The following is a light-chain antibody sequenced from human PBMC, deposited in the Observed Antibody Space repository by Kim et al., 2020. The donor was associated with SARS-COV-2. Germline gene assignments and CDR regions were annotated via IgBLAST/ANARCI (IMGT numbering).Light chain of an antibody. CDR2: QDS. J-gene: IGLJ3*02. CDR3: QAWDSSTAV. CDR1: KLGDKY. Sequence: SYELTQPPSVSVSPGQTASITCSGDKLGDKYACWYQQKPGRSPVLVIYQDSKRPSGIPERFSGSNSGNTATLTISGTQAMDEADYYCQAWDSSTAVFGGGTQLTVL. V-gene: IGLV3-1*01.